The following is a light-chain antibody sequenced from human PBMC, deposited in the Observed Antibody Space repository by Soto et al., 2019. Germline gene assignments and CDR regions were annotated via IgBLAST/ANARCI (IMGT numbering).Light chain of an antibody. CDR3: CSYTGSTSAV. J-gene: IGLJ2*01. Sequence: QSALTQPASVSGSPGQSITISCTGTSGDVGRYNYVSWFQQHPGKAPKLMIFEVSTRPSGVSNRFSGSKSGNTASLTISWLQIEDEADDYCCSYTGSTSAVFGGGTKLTVL. CDR1: SGDVGRYNY. CDR2: EVS. V-gene: IGLV2-14*01.